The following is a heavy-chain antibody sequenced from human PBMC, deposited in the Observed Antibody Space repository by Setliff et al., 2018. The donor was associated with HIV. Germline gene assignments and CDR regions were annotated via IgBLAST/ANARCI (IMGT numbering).Heavy chain of an antibody. CDR3: ARGDDFHDGSGYYYP. J-gene: IGHJ5*02. Sequence: SETLSLTCTVSGGSINSYYWSWIRQPPGKGLEWIGYIFYSGTTSYNPSLKSRVTISVDTSKNQFSLKLSSVTAADTAVYYCARGDDFHDGSGYYYPWGQGTLVTVSS. CDR1: GGSINSYY. D-gene: IGHD3-22*01. V-gene: IGHV4-59*08. CDR2: IFYSGTT.